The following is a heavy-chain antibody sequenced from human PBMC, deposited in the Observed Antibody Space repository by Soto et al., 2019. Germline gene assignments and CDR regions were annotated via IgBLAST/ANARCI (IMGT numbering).Heavy chain of an antibody. D-gene: IGHD2-21*02. CDR1: GDSISTDYYH. CDR2: IHHNGSS. J-gene: IGHJ6*02. Sequence: QVQLQQSGPGLVKPSQTLSLTCTVSGDSISTDYYHWTWIRQSPGKGLEWIGYIHHNGSSLYNPSLKSRVAISVDTSKTEFSLHLTSVTAAGTAVYLCARVDGGGDSLDVWGQGNKVTVSS. CDR3: ARVDGGGDSLDV. V-gene: IGHV4-30-4*08.